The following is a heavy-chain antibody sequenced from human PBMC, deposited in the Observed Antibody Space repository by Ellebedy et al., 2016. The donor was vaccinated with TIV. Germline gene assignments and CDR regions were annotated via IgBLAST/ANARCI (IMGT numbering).Heavy chain of an antibody. Sequence: GESLKISCAASGFTFSSYAMHWVRQAPGKGLEWVALISNDVRNKYYVDSVKGRFTSSRDNFQNTLYLQMDSLRAEDTAVYYCARDLRPTGLRGYFHYWGPGTLVTVSS. V-gene: IGHV3-30*04. CDR3: ARDLRPTGLRGYFHY. J-gene: IGHJ1*01. CDR1: GFTFSSYA. D-gene: IGHD3-10*01. CDR2: ISNDVRNK.